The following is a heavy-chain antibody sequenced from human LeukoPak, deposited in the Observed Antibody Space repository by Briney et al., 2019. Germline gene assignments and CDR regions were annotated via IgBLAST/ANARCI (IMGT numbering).Heavy chain of an antibody. Sequence: PGGSLRLSCAASGFTFSSYAMSWVRQAPGKGLEWVSAISGSGGSTYYADSVKGRFTISRDNSKNTLYLQMNSLRAEDTAVYYCAKGSSWIQLWLPDYWGQGTLVTVSS. CDR1: GFTFSSYA. CDR2: ISGSGGST. J-gene: IGHJ4*02. V-gene: IGHV3-23*01. CDR3: AKGSSWIQLWLPDY. D-gene: IGHD5-18*01.